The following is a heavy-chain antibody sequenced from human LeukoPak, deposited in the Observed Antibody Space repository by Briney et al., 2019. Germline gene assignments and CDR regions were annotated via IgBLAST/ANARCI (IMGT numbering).Heavy chain of an antibody. CDR1: GFTFSSYW. CDR3: ARDGTAAGLYFDL. V-gene: IGHV3-7*01. CDR2: IKQDGGEK. J-gene: IGHJ4*01. Sequence: GGCLRLSCAVSGFTFSSYWMNWVRQAPGKGLEWVASIKQDGGEKSYVDSVKGRFTISRDNAKNSLYLQMSSLRAEDTAVYYCARDGTAAGLYFDLWGQGTLVTVSS. D-gene: IGHD6-13*01.